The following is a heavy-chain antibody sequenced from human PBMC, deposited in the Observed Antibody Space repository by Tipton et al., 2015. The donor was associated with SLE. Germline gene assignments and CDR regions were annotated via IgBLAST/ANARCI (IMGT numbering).Heavy chain of an antibody. D-gene: IGHD3-3*01. CDR3: ARVGFWSGYSIDYFDY. CDR2: FIHSETT. CDR1: GASFSDYY. J-gene: IGHJ4*02. Sequence: TLSLTCAVDGASFSDYYWMWVRQPPGKGLEWIGEFIHSETTNYNPSLKSRVTISVDTSKNQFSLQLNSVTPEDTAVYYCARVGFWSGYSIDYFDYWGQATLVTVSS. V-gene: IGHV4-34*12.